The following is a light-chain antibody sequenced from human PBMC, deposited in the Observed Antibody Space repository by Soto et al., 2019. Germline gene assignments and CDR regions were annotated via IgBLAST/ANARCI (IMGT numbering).Light chain of an antibody. CDR1: SSDVGSGNV. CDR2: EGF. Sequence: QSALTQPASVSGSPGQSITISYTGTSSDVGSGNVVSWYQHYPGRAPQLMIYEGFKRPSGVSSRFSGSKSGNTASLTISGLQAGDEAEYHCCSHAGSDTYVFGSGTKLTVL. V-gene: IGLV2-23*01. CDR3: CSHAGSDTYV. J-gene: IGLJ1*01.